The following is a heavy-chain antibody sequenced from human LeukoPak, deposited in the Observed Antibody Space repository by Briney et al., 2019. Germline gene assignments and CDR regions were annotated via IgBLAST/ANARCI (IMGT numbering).Heavy chain of an antibody. CDR2: INPNSGGT. CDR3: ARDPVSVVVRVYNWFDP. CDR1: GYTFTGYY. V-gene: IGHV1-2*02. J-gene: IGHJ5*02. Sequence: ASVKVSCKASGYTFTGYYMHWVRQAPGQGLEWMGWINPNSGGTNYAQKFQGRVTMTRDTSISTAYMELSRLRSDDTAVYYCARDPVSVVVRVYNWFDPWGQGTLVTVSS. D-gene: IGHD2-2*01.